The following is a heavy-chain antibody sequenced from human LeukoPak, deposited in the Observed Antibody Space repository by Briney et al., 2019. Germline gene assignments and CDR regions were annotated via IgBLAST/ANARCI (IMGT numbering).Heavy chain of an antibody. CDR3: ARGEGRYFDFYYYYGMDV. CDR1: GFTFSSYW. CDR2: ISSSGSTI. J-gene: IGHJ6*02. Sequence: GGSLRLSCAASGFTFSSYWMHWVRQARGKGLEWVSYISSSGSTIYYADSVKGRFTISRDNAKNSLYLQMNSLRAEDTAVYYCARGEGRYFDFYYYYGMDVWGQGTTVTVSS. D-gene: IGHD3-9*01. V-gene: IGHV3-48*04.